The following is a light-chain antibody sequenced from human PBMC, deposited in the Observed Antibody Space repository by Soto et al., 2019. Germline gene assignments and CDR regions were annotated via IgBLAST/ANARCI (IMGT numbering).Light chain of an antibody. CDR2: EAS. Sequence: LSGKVRDRVTITCRASQTISSWLAWYQQKPGKAPKLLIYEASTLQSGVPSRFSGSGSGTEFTLTIIGLLAEDCASYHCQVLDSLPFTSGQGGRPAVK. CDR1: QTISSW. V-gene: IGKV1-5*01. J-gene: IGKJ5*01. CDR3: QVLDSLPFT.